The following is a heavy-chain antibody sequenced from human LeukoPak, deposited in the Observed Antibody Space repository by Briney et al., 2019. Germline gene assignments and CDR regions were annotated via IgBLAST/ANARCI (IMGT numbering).Heavy chain of an antibody. CDR3: ARDSGTTGEVKFDP. J-gene: IGHJ5*02. CDR2: IYYSGTT. CDR1: GGSISTYY. V-gene: IGHV4-59*12. D-gene: IGHD3-10*01. Sequence: SETLSLTCTVSGGSISTYYWSWIRQPPGKGLEWIGYIYYSGTTNYNPSLKSRVTISVDTSKNQFSLKLMSVTAADTAVYYCARDSGTTGEVKFDPWGQGTLVTVSS.